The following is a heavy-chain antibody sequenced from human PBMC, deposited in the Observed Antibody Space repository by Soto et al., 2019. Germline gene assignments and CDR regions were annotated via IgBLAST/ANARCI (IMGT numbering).Heavy chain of an antibody. CDR2: IYYSGST. J-gene: IGHJ6*03. CDR1: GGSISSGGYY. CDR3: ARNKRYYYYMDV. Sequence: SETLSLTCTVSGGSISSGGYYWSWIRQHPGKGLEWIGYIYYSGSTYYNPSLKSRVTISVDTSKNQFSLKLSSVTAADTAVYYCARNKRYYYYMDVWGKGATVTVSS. V-gene: IGHV4-31*03.